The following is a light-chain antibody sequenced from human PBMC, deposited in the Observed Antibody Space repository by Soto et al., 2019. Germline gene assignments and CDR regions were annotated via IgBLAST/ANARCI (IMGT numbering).Light chain of an antibody. CDR2: DVS. CDR3: RSYTSRSALGV. V-gene: IGLV2-14*03. Sequence: QSALTQPASVSGSPGQSITISCTGTNSDIGGYNYVSWYQQHPGKAPKLMIYDVSNRPSGVSYRFSGSKSGNTASLTISGVEAGDEADYYCRSYTSRSALGVFGGGTKLTVL. CDR1: NSDIGGYNY. J-gene: IGLJ2*01.